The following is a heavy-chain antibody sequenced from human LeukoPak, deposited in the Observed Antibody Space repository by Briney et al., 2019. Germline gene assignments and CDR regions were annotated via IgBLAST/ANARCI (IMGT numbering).Heavy chain of an antibody. J-gene: IGHJ4*02. CDR1: GFTLSSYW. CDR2: IKQDGSEK. Sequence: GGSLRLSCAASGFTLSSYWMSWVRQAPGKGLEWVANIKQDGSEKYYVDSVKGRFTISRDNAKNSLYLQMNSLRAEDTAVYYCVLEQFDYWGQGTLVTVSS. D-gene: IGHD1/OR15-1a*01. V-gene: IGHV3-7*01. CDR3: VLEQFDY.